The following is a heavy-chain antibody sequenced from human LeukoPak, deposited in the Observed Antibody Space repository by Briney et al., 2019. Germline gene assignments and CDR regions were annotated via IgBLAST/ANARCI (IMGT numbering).Heavy chain of an antibody. CDR3: AREVSEGFDF. V-gene: IGHV3-21*01. D-gene: IGHD3-22*01. CDR2: ISSSSSYI. Sequence: GGSLKLSCAASGFTFSSYSMNWVRQAPGKGLEWVSSISSSSSYIYYADSVKGRFTISRDNAKNSLYLQMNSLRAEDTALYYCAREVSEGFDFWGQGTLVTVSS. CDR1: GFTFSSYS. J-gene: IGHJ4*02.